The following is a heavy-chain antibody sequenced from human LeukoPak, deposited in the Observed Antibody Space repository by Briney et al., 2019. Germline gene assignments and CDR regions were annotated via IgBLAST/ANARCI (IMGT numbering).Heavy chain of an antibody. V-gene: IGHV1-2*02. J-gene: IGHJ4*02. CDR1: GYTFSDYY. D-gene: IGHD3-9*01. Sequence: ASVKVSCKASGYTFSDYYMNWVRQAPGQGLEWMEWINPYTGDTHYAENFQGRVTMTRDTSLTTAYMELTRLRSDDTAFYFCARAARYHDWLSPSDYWGQGTLVTVSS. CDR2: INPYTGDT. CDR3: ARAARYHDWLSPSDY.